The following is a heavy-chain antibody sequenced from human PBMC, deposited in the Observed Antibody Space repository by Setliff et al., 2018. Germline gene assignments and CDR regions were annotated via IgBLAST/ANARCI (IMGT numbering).Heavy chain of an antibody. CDR1: GYTLTELS. Sequence: GASVKVSCKVSGYTLTELSRHWVRQAPGKGLEWMGGFDPEDGETIYAQKFQGRVTMTEDTSTDTAYMELSSLRSEDTAVYYCARQLSRRWLHTKRPGRYFDYWGQGTLVTVSS. D-gene: IGHD5-12*01. V-gene: IGHV1-24*01. CDR3: ARQLSRRWLHTKRPGRYFDY. CDR2: FDPEDGET. J-gene: IGHJ4*02.